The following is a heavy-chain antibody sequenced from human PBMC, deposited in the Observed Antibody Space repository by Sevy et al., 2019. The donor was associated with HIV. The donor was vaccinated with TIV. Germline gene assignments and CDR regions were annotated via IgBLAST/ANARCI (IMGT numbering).Heavy chain of an antibody. D-gene: IGHD2-15*01. V-gene: IGHV1-18*01. CDR3: ARDRGYCSGGSCYIQQ. CDR2: INTNNGNA. J-gene: IGHJ1*01. Sequence: ASVKVSCRASGYTFTSNGIAWVRQAPGQGLEWMGWINTNNGNANYAQKYQGRVTMTTDTSTSTGYMELRSLRSDDTAMYYCARDRGYCSGGSCYIQQWGQGTVVTVSS. CDR1: GYTFTSNG.